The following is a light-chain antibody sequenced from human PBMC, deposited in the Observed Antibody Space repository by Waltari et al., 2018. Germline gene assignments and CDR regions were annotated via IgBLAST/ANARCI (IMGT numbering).Light chain of an antibody. J-gene: IGLJ1*01. CDR1: SSNIGGNT. V-gene: IGLV1-44*01. CDR2: SNN. Sequence: QSVLTQPPSASGTPGQRVTISCSGSSSNIGGNTVNWYQQLPGTAPELLIYSNNQRPSGVPDRFSGSKSGTSASLAISGLQSEDEADYYCAAWDDSLNGFYVFGTGTKVTVL. CDR3: AAWDDSLNGFYV.